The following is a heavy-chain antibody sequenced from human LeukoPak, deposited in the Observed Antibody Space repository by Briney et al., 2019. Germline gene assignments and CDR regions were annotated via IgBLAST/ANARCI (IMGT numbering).Heavy chain of an antibody. Sequence: GGSLRLSCAASGFTFSSYSMHWVRQAPGKGLEWVAVISEDGSKTFYTDSVRGRFTISRDNSRNTLYLQMNRLRPGDTAVYFCANLYSGSPSNAFDIWGQGTMVTVSS. D-gene: IGHD5-12*01. V-gene: IGHV3-30*18. J-gene: IGHJ3*02. CDR1: GFTFSSYS. CDR3: ANLYSGSPSNAFDI. CDR2: ISEDGSKT.